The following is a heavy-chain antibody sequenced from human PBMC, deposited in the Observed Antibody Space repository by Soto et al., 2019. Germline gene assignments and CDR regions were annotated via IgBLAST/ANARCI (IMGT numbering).Heavy chain of an antibody. Sequence: QITLNESGPTPVKPRQTLTLTCTFSGFSLTTSGVGVGWIRQSPGKAPEWLALIYWDDDKRYSPSLKSRLTTTKDTSKNQVVLTMADLDPAATATYYCAHRVLRTVFGLVTTTAIYFDFWGQGTPVAVSS. J-gene: IGHJ4*02. V-gene: IGHV2-5*02. CDR3: AHRVLRTVFGLVTTTAIYFDF. CDR2: IYWDDDK. D-gene: IGHD3-3*01. CDR1: GFSLTTSGVG.